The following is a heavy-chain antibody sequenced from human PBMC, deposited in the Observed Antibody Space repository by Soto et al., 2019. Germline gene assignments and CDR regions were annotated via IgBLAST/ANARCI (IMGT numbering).Heavy chain of an antibody. V-gene: IGHV1-69*02. D-gene: IGHD3-3*01. CDR1: GGTFSSYT. J-gene: IGHJ6*03. CDR3: ARGPYFYLKDYYYYMDV. Sequence: ALVKVSCKASGGTFSSYTISWVRQAPGQGLEWMGRIIPILGIANYAQKFQGRVTITADKSTSTAYMELSSLRSEDTAVYYCARGPYFYLKDYYYYMDVWGKGTTVTVSS. CDR2: IIPILGIA.